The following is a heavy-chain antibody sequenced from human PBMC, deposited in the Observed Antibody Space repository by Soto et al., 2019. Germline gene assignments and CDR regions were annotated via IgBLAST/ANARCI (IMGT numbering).Heavy chain of an antibody. CDR2: LYPADSDT. J-gene: IGHJ4*02. CDR1: GYSFTSYW. Sequence: GESLKISCKGSGYSFTSYWIGWVRQMPGKGLEWMGILYPADSDTRYSPSFQGQVTISADKSISTAYLQWSSLKASDTAMYYCARVQYSSGWYYDYWGQGTLVTVSS. V-gene: IGHV5-51*01. CDR3: ARVQYSSGWYYDY. D-gene: IGHD6-19*01.